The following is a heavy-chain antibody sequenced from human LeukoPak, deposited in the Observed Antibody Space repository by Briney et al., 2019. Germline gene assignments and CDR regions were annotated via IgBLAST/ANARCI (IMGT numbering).Heavy chain of an antibody. J-gene: IGHJ4*02. CDR1: GYTLTVYY. D-gene: IGHD3-16*01. V-gene: IGHV1-2*02. CDR3: ARDPHTFGGGLD. CDR2: INPNSGCT. Sequence: ASVKVSCKASGYTLTVYYMHWVRQAPGQGLEWMGWINPNSGCTNYAQKFQGRVTMTRDTSISTAYMELSRLRSDDTAVYYCARDPHTFGGGLDWGQGTLVTVSS.